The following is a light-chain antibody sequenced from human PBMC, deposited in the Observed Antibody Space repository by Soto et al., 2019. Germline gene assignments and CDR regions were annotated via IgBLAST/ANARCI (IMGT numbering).Light chain of an antibody. Sequence: EIVLTQSPGTLSLSPGERATLSCRASQSVSSSYLAWYQQKPGQAPRLLIYDASSRATGIPDRFSGSGSGTDFTLTISRLKPEDFAVYYCQQYGRSPLTFGGGTKVELK. CDR3: QQYGRSPLT. V-gene: IGKV3-20*01. CDR1: QSVSSSY. CDR2: DAS. J-gene: IGKJ4*01.